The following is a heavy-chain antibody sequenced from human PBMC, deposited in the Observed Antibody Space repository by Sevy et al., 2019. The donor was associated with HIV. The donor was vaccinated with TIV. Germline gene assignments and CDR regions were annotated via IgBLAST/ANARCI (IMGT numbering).Heavy chain of an antibody. Sequence: SETLSLTCTVSGGSVSSGSYYWSWIRQPPGKGLEWIGYIYYSGSTNYNPSLKSRVTISVDTSKNQFSLKLSSVTAADTAVYYCAREKEQWLVRRWFDPWGQGTLVTVSS. CDR1: GGSVSSGSYY. J-gene: IGHJ5*02. V-gene: IGHV4-61*01. CDR3: AREKEQWLVRRWFDP. CDR2: IYYSGST. D-gene: IGHD6-19*01.